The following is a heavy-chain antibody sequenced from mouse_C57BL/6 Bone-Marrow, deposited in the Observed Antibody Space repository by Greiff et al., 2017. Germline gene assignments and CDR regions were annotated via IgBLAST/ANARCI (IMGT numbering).Heavy chain of an antibody. D-gene: IGHD1-1*01. CDR2: IYPRSGNT. Sequence: VKLMESGAELARPGASVKLSCKASGYTFTSYGISWVKQRTGQGLEWIGEIYPRSGNTYYNEKFKGKATLTADKSSSTAYMELRSLTSEDSAVYSCARDPLYYGRRYGYYDMDYWGQGTSVTVSS. CDR1: GYTFTSYG. V-gene: IGHV1-81*01. J-gene: IGHJ4*01. CDR3: ARDPLYYGRRYGYYDMDY.